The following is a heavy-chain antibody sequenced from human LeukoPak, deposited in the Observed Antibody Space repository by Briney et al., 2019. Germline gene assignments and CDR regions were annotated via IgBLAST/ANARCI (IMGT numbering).Heavy chain of an antibody. CDR1: GFTFSSYA. D-gene: IGHD6-19*01. J-gene: IGHJ3*01. V-gene: IGHV3-23*01. CDR3: AKGGLIAVAGFY. Sequence: GGSLRLSCAASGFTFSSYAMSWVRQAPGKGLEWVSAISGSGGSTYYADSVKGRFTISRDNSKNKLYLQMNSLRAEDTAVYYCAKGGLIAVAGFYWGQGTMVTVSS. CDR2: ISGSGGST.